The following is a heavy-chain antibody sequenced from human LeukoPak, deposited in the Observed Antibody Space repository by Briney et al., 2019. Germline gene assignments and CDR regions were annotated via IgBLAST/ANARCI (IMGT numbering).Heavy chain of an antibody. Sequence: GGSLRLSCAASGFTFSSYWMHWVRQVPGKGLAWVSRINSGGSSTRYADSVKGRFTISRDNAKNTLYVQMNSLRAEDTAVYYCAREPRGNWFDPWGQGTLVTVSS. CDR3: AREPRGNWFDP. CDR1: GFTFSSYW. V-gene: IGHV3-74*01. J-gene: IGHJ5*02. CDR2: INSGGSST.